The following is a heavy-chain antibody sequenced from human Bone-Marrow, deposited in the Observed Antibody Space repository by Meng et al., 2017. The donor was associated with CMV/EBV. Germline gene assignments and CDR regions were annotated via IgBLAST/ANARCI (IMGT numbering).Heavy chain of an antibody. CDR1: GYTFTSYG. Sequence: SCKASGYTFTSYGISWVRQAPGKGLEWVGFIRSKAYGGTTEYAASVKGRFTISRDDSKSIAYLQMNSLKTEDTAVYYCTRDGDFWSGYLLAGMDVWGQGTTVTVSS. CDR3: TRDGDFWSGYLLAGMDV. V-gene: IGHV3-49*04. J-gene: IGHJ6*02. CDR2: IRSKAYGGTT. D-gene: IGHD3-3*01.